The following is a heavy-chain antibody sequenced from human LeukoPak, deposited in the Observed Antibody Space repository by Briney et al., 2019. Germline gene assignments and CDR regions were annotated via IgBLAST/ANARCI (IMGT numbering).Heavy chain of an antibody. CDR1: GGSISNYY. CDR3: ARGAGFCSSTSCSDAFDI. J-gene: IGHJ3*02. V-gene: IGHV4-30-4*08. D-gene: IGHD2-2*03. CDR2: IYYSGST. Sequence: PSETLSLTCTVSGGSISNYYWSWIRQPPGKGLEWIGYIYYSGSTYYNPSLKSRVTISVDTSKNQFSLKLSSVTAADTAVYYCARGAGFCSSTSCSDAFDIWGQGTMVTVSS.